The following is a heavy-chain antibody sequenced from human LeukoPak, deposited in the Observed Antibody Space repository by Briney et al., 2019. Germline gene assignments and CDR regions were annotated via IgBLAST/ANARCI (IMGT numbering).Heavy chain of an antibody. CDR3: ARDAHQIAGHYYYYGMDV. CDR1: GYTFTSYG. D-gene: IGHD6-13*01. J-gene: IGHJ6*02. Sequence: ASVKVSCKASGYTFTSYGISWVRQAPGQGLEWMGWISAYNGNTNYAQKLQGRVTMTTDTSTSTACMELRSLRSDDTAVYYCARDAHQIAGHYYYYGMDVWGQGTTVTVSS. V-gene: IGHV1-18*01. CDR2: ISAYNGNT.